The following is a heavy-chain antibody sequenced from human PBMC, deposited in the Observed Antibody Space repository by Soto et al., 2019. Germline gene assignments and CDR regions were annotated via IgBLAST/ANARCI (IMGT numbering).Heavy chain of an antibody. Sequence: QVHLVESGGDLVKPGGSLRLSCAASGFTFSDYYMSWIRQAPGKGLEWVSYISSSSSYTNYADSVKGRFTISRDNAKNSLYLQMNSLRAEDTAVYYCASLRRDPASSWYFSGLPLSPYNWFDPWGQGTLVTVSS. J-gene: IGHJ5*02. CDR3: ASLRRDPASSWYFSGLPLSPYNWFDP. V-gene: IGHV3-11*06. CDR2: ISSSSSYT. CDR1: GFTFSDYY. D-gene: IGHD6-13*01.